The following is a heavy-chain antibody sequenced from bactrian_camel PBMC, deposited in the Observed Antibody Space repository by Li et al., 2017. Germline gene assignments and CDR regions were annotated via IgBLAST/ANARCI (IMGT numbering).Heavy chain of an antibody. CDR1: GSTHSHRY. J-gene: IGHJ6*01. Sequence: HVQLVESGGGSVQSGGALRLSCAASGSTHSHRYMGWFRQSPGKEREPVAGLDRDDSTIYADSVKGRFSISRDNAKNTLYLQMNSLKLEDTAMYFCTKYEGRWWGADFGYWGQGTQVTVS. V-gene: IGHV3S53*01. CDR3: TKYEGRWWGADFGY. CDR2: LDRDDST. D-gene: IGHD7*01.